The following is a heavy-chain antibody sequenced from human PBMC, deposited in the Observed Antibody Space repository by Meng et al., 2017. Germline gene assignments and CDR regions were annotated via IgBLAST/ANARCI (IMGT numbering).Heavy chain of an antibody. CDR1: GYSISSGYY. CDR3: ARDRGVAWEIQHFNWFDP. V-gene: IGHV4-38-2*02. Sequence: SETLSLTCAVSGYSISSGYYWGWIRQPPGKGLEWIGSIYHSGSTYYNPSLKSRVTISVDTSKNQFSLKLSSVTAADTAVYYCARDRGVAWEIQHFNWFDPWGQGTLVTVSS. D-gene: IGHD3-10*01. CDR2: IYHSGST. J-gene: IGHJ5*02.